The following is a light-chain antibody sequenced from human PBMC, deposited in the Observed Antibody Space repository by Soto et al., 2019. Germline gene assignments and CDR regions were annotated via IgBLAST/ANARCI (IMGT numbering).Light chain of an antibody. Sequence: QSALTQPASGSGSPEQSITISCTGSSNDIGTYEYVSWHQHHPGRAPKRIIFGANDRPSGISDRFSCSKSGNTASLTIFGLQLEDEADPYSSSYTTGSRLPWVFGSGTKVTVL. V-gene: IGLV2-14*01. CDR3: SSYTTGSRLPWV. CDR1: SNDIGTYEY. J-gene: IGLJ1*01. CDR2: GAN.